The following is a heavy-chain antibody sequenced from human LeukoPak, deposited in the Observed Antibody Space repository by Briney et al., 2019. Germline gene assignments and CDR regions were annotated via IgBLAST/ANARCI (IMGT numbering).Heavy chain of an antibody. CDR3: ARGWGKRWLQLPDY. V-gene: IGHV3-7*01. CDR2: IKQDGSEK. D-gene: IGHD5-24*01. CDR1: GFTFSSYR. J-gene: IGHJ4*02. Sequence: GGSLRLSCAASGFTFSSYRMSWVRQAPGKGLEWVANIKQDGSEKYYVDSVKGRFTISRDNAKNSLYLQMNSLGAEDTAVYYCARGWGKRWLQLPDYWGQGTLVTVSS.